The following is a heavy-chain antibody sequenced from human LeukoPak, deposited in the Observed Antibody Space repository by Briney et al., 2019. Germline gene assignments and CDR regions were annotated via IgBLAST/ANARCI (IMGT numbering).Heavy chain of an antibody. Sequence: ASVKVSCKASGYILTDYYMHWVRQAPGQGLEWMGWINPNSGDTNYARKFQGRVTMTRDTSISTVYMELRRLRYDDTAAYYCARGPLEYCSGGTCYSGRNWFDPWGQGTLVTVSS. CDR1: GYILTDYY. D-gene: IGHD2-15*01. J-gene: IGHJ5*02. CDR2: INPNSGDT. CDR3: ARGPLEYCSGGTCYSGRNWFDP. V-gene: IGHV1-2*02.